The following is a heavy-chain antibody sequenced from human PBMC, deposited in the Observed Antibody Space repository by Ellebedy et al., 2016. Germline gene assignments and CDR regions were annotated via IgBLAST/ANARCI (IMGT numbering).Heavy chain of an antibody. CDR1: GFTFSLSW. CDR3: ARGDGRGHTDHED. D-gene: IGHD5-18*01. V-gene: IGHV3-7*01. Sequence: GESLKISXAASGFTFSLSWMGWVRQAPGKRLEWVAIMNQDGSAKFYVDSVKGRFTLSRDNAKNSLYLQMDTLRADDTAVYYCARGDGRGHTDHEDWGQGTLVTVSS. CDR2: MNQDGSAK. J-gene: IGHJ4*02.